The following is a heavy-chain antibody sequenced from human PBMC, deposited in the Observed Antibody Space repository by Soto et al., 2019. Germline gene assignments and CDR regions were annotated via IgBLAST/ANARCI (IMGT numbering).Heavy chain of an antibody. CDR2: ISGSGGST. Sequence: GGSLRLSCAASGFTFSSYAMSWVRQAPGKGLEWVSAISGSGGSTYYADSVKGRFTISRDNSKNTLYLQMNSLRAEDTAVYYCAKGGYDFGRGGGAYYYYMDVWGKGTTVTVSS. J-gene: IGHJ6*03. CDR3: AKGGYDFGRGGGAYYYYMDV. CDR1: GFTFSSYA. V-gene: IGHV3-23*01. D-gene: IGHD3-3*01.